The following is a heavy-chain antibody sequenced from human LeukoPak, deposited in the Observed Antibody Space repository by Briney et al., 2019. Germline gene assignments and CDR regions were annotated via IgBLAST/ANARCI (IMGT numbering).Heavy chain of an antibody. Sequence: QTLSLTCTVSGGSISSGGYYWSWIRQHPGKGLEWIGYIYYSGSTYYNPSLKSRVTISVDTSKNQFSLKLSSVTAADTAVYYCAREPIPLGYCSSTSCYKGYYFDYWGQGTLVTVSS. CDR1: GGSISSGGYY. CDR3: AREPIPLGYCSSTSCYKGYYFDY. J-gene: IGHJ4*02. CDR2: IYYSGST. D-gene: IGHD2-2*02. V-gene: IGHV4-31*03.